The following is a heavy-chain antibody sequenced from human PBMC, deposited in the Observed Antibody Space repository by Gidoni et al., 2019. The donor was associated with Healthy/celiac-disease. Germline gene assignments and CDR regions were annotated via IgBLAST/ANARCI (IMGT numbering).Heavy chain of an antibody. V-gene: IGHV3-23*01. CDR2: ISGSGGST. CDR1: GFPVSSYA. J-gene: IGHJ6*02. D-gene: IGHD3-10*01. CDR3: ARRERLWFGVGYYYGMDV. Sequence: EAQLLESGGGLVQPGGSLRLSCAASGFPVSSYAMSWVRLAPGKGLEWVSAISGSGGSTYYADSVKGRFTISRDNSKNTLYLQMNSLRAEDTAVYYCARRERLWFGVGYYYGMDVWGQGTTVTVSS.